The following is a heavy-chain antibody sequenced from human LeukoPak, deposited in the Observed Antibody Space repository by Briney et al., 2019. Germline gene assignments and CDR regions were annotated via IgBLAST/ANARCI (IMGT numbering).Heavy chain of an antibody. V-gene: IGHV4-34*01. CDR2: INHSGGT. CDR1: GGSFSGYY. Sequence: SETLSLTCAVYGGSFSGYYWSWIRQPPGKGLEWIGEINHSGGTNYNPSLKSRVTISVDTSKNQFSLKLSSVTAPDTAVYYCARRVYSGSYNWYFDLWGRGTLVTVSS. D-gene: IGHD1-26*01. J-gene: IGHJ2*01. CDR3: ARRVYSGSYNWYFDL.